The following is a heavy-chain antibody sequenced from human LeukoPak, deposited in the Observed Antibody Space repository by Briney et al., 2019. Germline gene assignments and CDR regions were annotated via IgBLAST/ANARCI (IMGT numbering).Heavy chain of an antibody. J-gene: IGHJ4*02. Sequence: GGSLRLSCAASGFTFSSYGMSWVRQAPGKGLEWVSAISGSGGSTYYADSVKGRFTISRDNSKNTLYLQMNSLRAEDTAVYYCAKYVDSSSWSFEYWGQGTLVTVSS. CDR1: GFTFSSYG. V-gene: IGHV3-23*01. CDR2: ISGSGGST. CDR3: AKYVDSSSWSFEY. D-gene: IGHD2-2*01.